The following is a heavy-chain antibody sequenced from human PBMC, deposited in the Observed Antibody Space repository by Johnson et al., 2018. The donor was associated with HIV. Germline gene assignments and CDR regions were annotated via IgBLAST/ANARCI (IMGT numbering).Heavy chain of an antibody. CDR1: GFTFSDYW. Sequence: VQLVESGGGVVQPGGSLRLSCGASGFTFSDYWMSWVRQAPGKGLEWVASIKYDGSDKYYADSVKGRFTISRDNSKNTLYRQMNSLRAEDTAVYYCGKAYYEEERPMGVDAFDSWGQGTMVTVSS. V-gene: IGHV3-7*04. CDR3: GKAYYEEERPMGVDAFDS. J-gene: IGHJ3*02. D-gene: IGHD1-26*01. CDR2: IKYDGSDK.